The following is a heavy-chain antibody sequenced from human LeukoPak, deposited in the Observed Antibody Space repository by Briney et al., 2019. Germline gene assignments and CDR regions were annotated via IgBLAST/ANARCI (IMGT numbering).Heavy chain of an antibody. Sequence: GGSLRLSCAASGFTFSSYWMSWVRQAPGKGLEWVANIKQDGSEKYYVDSVKGRFTISRDNAKNSLYLQMNSQRAEDTAVYYCARRRDGYNSYYFDYWGQGTLVTVSS. CDR3: ARRRDGYNSYYFDY. V-gene: IGHV3-7*01. J-gene: IGHJ4*02. CDR1: GFTFSSYW. CDR2: IKQDGSEK. D-gene: IGHD5-24*01.